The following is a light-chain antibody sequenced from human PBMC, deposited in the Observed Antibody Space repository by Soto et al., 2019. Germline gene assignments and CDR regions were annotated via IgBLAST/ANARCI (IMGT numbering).Light chain of an antibody. V-gene: IGKV3-20*01. CDR1: QSVSSSY. CDR3: QQYATSPWT. Sequence: EIVLTQYPGTQSLSPGERATLSCRASQSVSSSYLAWYQQKPGQAPRLLIYGASTRATGIPDRFSGSGSGTDFTLTISRLDPEDSAVYYCQQYATSPWTFGQGTKVDIK. J-gene: IGKJ1*01. CDR2: GAS.